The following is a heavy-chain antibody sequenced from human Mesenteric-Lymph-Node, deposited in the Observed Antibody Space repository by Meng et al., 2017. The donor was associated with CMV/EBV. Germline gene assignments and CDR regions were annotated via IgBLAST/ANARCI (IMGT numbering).Heavy chain of an antibody. J-gene: IGHJ5*02. D-gene: IGHD3-3*01. CDR1: GFTFSSYW. Sequence: GESLKISCAASGFTFSSYWMSWVRQAPGKGLEWVANIKQDGSEKYYVDSVKGRFTISRDNAKNSLYLQMNSLRAEDTAVYYCARSLSPRLRFFDPWGQGTLVTVSS. CDR3: ARSLSPRLRFFDP. CDR2: IKQDGSEK. V-gene: IGHV3-7*01.